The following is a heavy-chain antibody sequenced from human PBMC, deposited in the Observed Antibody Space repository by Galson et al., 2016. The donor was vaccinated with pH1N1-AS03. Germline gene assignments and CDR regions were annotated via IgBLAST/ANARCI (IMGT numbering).Heavy chain of an antibody. CDR1: GYTFTSFG. CDR2: FDREDGEA. Sequence: SVKVSCKASGYTFTSFGISWVRQAPGQGLEWMGCFDREDGEAIYAQKFQGRLTVTEDRSTDTAYMELSSLRPEDTATYYCATDYDYWGQGTLVTISS. V-gene: IGHV1-24*01. J-gene: IGHJ4*02. CDR3: ATDYDY.